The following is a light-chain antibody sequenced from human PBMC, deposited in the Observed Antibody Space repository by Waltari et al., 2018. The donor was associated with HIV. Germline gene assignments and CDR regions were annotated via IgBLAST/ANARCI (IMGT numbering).Light chain of an antibody. Sequence: SYALTQPLSVSVALGQTVRLTCGGSNIGTKDVHWYQQRPGQAPLLVSYNNNNRPSGIPERSPGSKSPNTATLTIRGAQAGDEAGYFCQVWHYSGFFGGGTNLTVL. CDR1: NIGTKD. J-gene: IGLJ2*01. CDR3: QVWHYSGF. V-gene: IGLV3-9*01. CDR2: NNN.